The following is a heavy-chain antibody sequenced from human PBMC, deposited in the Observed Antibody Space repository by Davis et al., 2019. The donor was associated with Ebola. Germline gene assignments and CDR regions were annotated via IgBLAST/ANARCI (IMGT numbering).Heavy chain of an antibody. Sequence: ASVKVSCKASGYTFTSYGISWVRQAPGQGLEWMGWISAYNGNTNYAQKLQGRVTMTTDTSTSTAYMELRSLRSDDTAVYYCARLPYYYDSSGYYQYYFDYWGQGTLVTVSS. CDR1: GYTFTSYG. D-gene: IGHD3-22*01. CDR3: ARLPYYYDSSGYYQYYFDY. CDR2: ISAYNGNT. V-gene: IGHV1-18*04. J-gene: IGHJ4*02.